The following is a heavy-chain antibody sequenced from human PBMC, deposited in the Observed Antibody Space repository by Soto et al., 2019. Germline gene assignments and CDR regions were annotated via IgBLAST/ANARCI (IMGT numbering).Heavy chain of an antibody. CDR3: AIIFGVVMNWFDP. CDR1: GYTFTSYG. D-gene: IGHD3-3*01. J-gene: IGHJ5*02. CDR2: ISTYNGNT. V-gene: IGHV1-18*01. Sequence: GGPVKVSCKASGYTFTSYGISWVRQAPGQGLEWMGWISTYNGNTNYAQKLQGRVTMTTDTSTSTAYMELRSLRSDDTAVYYCAIIFGVVMNWFDPWGQGTLVTAPQ.